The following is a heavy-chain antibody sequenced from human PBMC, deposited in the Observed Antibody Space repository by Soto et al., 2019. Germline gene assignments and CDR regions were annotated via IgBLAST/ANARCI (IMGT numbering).Heavy chain of an antibody. CDR3: AKDKYYGSSGYYWSYGMDV. CDR2: ISGSGGST. J-gene: IGHJ6*02. CDR1: GFTFSSYA. Sequence: PGGSLRLSCAASGFTFSSYAMSWVRQAPGKGLEWVSAISGSGGSTYYADSVKGRFTISRDNSKNTLYLQMNSLRAEDTAVYYCAKDKYYGSSGYYWSYGMDVWGQGTTVTVSS. V-gene: IGHV3-23*01. D-gene: IGHD3-22*01.